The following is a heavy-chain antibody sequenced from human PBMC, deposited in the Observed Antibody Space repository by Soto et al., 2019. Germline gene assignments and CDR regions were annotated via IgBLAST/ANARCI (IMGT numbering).Heavy chain of an antibody. D-gene: IGHD5-12*01. CDR1: GFTFSSYA. V-gene: IGHV3-23*01. CDR3: AKISVATIRLGYDY. Sequence: EVQLLESGGGLVQPGGSLRLSCAASGFTFSSYAMSWVRQAPGKGLGWGSAISGSGGSTYYADSVKGRFTISRDNAKNTRYLQMNSLRAEDTAVYYCAKISVATIRLGYDYWGQGTLVTVSS. CDR2: ISGSGGST. J-gene: IGHJ4*02.